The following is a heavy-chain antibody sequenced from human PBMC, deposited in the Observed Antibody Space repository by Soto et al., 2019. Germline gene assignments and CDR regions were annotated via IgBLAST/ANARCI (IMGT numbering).Heavy chain of an antibody. V-gene: IGHV3-9*01. J-gene: IGHJ3*02. Sequence: PGGSLRLSCAASGFTFDDYAMHWVRQAPGKGLEWVSGISWNSGSIGYADSVKGRFTISRDNAKNSLYLQMNSLRAEDTALYYCAKALPKITMIVVVKDSGAFDIWGQGTIVTVS. CDR2: ISWNSGSI. CDR3: AKALPKITMIVVVKDSGAFDI. CDR1: GFTFDDYA. D-gene: IGHD3-22*01.